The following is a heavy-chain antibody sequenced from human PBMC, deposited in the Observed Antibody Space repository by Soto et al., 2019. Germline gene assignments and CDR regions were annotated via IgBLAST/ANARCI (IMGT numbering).Heavy chain of an antibody. J-gene: IGHJ4*02. CDR2: IDPSDSYT. D-gene: IGHD1-26*01. CDR1: GYSFTSYW. CDR3: ARHVAPWYSSDY. V-gene: IGHV5-10-1*01. Sequence: GESLKISCKGSGYSFTSYWISWVRQMPGKGLEWMGRIDPSDSYTNYSPSFQGHVTISADKSISTAYLQWSSLKASDTAMYYCARHVAPWYSSDYWGQGTLVTVSS.